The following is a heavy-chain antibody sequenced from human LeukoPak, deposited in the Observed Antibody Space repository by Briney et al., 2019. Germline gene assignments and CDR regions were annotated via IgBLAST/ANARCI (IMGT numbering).Heavy chain of an antibody. J-gene: IGHJ6*03. D-gene: IGHD2-2*01. CDR2: IYYSGST. CDR3: AREGKKYQLLSSYYYMDV. CDR1: GGSISSGDYY. Sequence: PSETLSLTCTVSGGSISSGDYYWSWIRQPPGKGLEWIGYIYYSGSTYYNPSLKSRVTISVDTSKNQFSLKLSSVTAADTAVYYCAREGKKYQLLSSYYYMDVWGKGTTVTVSS. V-gene: IGHV4-30-4*08.